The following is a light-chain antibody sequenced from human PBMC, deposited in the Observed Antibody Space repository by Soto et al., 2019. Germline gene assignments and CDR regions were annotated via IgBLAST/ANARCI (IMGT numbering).Light chain of an antibody. Sequence: DIQMTQSPSTLSASVGDRVTITCRASQSLSTWVAWYQQKPGKAPRLLIYDASSLASGVPSRFSGSRSGSELTLTISSLQPADFATDYCQQYNIYPFTFGPGTEVVFK. V-gene: IGKV1-5*01. CDR3: QQYNIYPFT. J-gene: IGKJ3*01. CDR2: DAS. CDR1: QSLSTW.